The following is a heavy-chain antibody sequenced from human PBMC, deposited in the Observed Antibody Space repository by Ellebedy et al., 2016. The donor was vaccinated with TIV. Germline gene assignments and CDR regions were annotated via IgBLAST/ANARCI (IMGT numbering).Heavy chain of an antibody. D-gene: IGHD6-13*01. Sequence: ASVKVSXXASGYTFTSYYMHWVRQAPGQGLEWMGIINPSGGSTSYAQKFQGRVTMTRDTSTSTVYMELSSLRSEDTAVYYCAKDSLYSTTWGDFDYWGQGTLVTVPS. V-gene: IGHV1-46*01. CDR3: AKDSLYSTTWGDFDY. CDR1: GYTFTSYY. J-gene: IGHJ4*02. CDR2: INPSGGST.